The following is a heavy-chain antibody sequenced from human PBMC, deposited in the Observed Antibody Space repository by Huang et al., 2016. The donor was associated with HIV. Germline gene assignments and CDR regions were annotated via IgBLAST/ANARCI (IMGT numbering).Heavy chain of an antibody. CDR1: GFTFSSYW. CDR2: INSDGSSS. D-gene: IGHD3-22*01. J-gene: IGHJ4*02. CDR3: VRDPRIQSWLNYFDY. V-gene: IGHV3-74*01. Sequence: EVQLVESGGGLVQPGGSLRLSCAASGFTFSSYWMHCVRQAPGKGLVWVSRINSDGSSSGYADSVKGRFTISRDNAKNTLYLQMNSLRAEDTAVYYCVRDPRIQSWLNYFDYWGQGTLVSVSS.